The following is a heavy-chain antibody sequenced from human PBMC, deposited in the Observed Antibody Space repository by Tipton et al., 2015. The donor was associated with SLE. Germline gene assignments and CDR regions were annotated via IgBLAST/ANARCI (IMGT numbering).Heavy chain of an antibody. D-gene: IGHD1-26*01. CDR3: ARGGGWELGYFDY. V-gene: IGHV4-34*01. Sequence: TLSLTCAVYGGSFSGYYWSWIRQPPGKGLEWIGEINHSGSTNYNPSLKSRVTISVDTSKNQFSLKLSSVTAADTAVYYCARGGGWELGYFDYWGQGTLVPVSS. J-gene: IGHJ4*02. CDR2: INHSGST. CDR1: GGSFSGYY.